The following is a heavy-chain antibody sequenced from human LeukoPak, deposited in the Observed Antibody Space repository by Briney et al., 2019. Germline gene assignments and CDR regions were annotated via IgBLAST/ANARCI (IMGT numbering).Heavy chain of an antibody. V-gene: IGHV5-51*01. Sequence: GESLKISCKGSGYSFTSYWSGWVRQMPGKGLECMGIIYPGDSDTRYSPSFQGQVTISADKPISTAYLQWSSLKASDTAMYYCARQRIPGIAVAGTDYWGQGTLVTVSS. D-gene: IGHD6-19*01. CDR1: GYSFTSYW. CDR3: ARQRIPGIAVAGTDY. CDR2: IYPGDSDT. J-gene: IGHJ4*02.